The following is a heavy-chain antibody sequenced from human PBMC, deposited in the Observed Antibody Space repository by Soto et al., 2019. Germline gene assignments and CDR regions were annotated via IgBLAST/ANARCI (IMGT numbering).Heavy chain of an antibody. CDR3: ALVRKITIFGVADDAFDI. CDR2: TYYRSKWYN. CDR1: GDSVSSNSAA. Sequence: SQTLSLTCAISGDSVSSNSAAWNWIRQSPSRGLEWLGRTYYRSKWYNDYAVSVKSRITINPYTSKNQFSLQLNSLTPTDTAVYYCALVRKITIFGVADDAFDIWGQGTMVTVSS. J-gene: IGHJ3*02. V-gene: IGHV6-1*01. D-gene: IGHD3-3*01.